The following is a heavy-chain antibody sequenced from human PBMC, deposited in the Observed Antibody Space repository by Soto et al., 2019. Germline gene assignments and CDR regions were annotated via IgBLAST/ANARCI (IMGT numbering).Heavy chain of an antibody. CDR2: IIPIFGIA. D-gene: IGHD1-26*01. CDR3: ARGESSWELRPWSD. Sequence: QVQLVQSGAGVKKPGSSVKLSCKASGGTFSSYAISWVRQAPGQGLEWVGGIIPIFGIANYAQKFQGRVTITADESTSTAYMELSRLRSEDTDGYYCARGESSWELRPWSDWGQGTLVTVSS. V-gene: IGHV1-69*01. J-gene: IGHJ4*02. CDR1: GGTFSSYA.